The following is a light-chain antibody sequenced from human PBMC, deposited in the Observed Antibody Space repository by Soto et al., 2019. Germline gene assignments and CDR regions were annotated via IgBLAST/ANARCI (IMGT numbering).Light chain of an antibody. J-gene: IGKJ3*01. CDR2: AAS. V-gene: IGKV1-8*01. Sequence: AIRMTQSPSSFSASTGDRVTITCRASQGISSYLAWYQQKPGKAPKLLIYAASTLQSGVPSRFSGSGSGTDFTLTISCLQSENFATYYCQQYYSYPRITFGPGTKWDIK. CDR3: QQYYSYPRIT. CDR1: QGISSY.